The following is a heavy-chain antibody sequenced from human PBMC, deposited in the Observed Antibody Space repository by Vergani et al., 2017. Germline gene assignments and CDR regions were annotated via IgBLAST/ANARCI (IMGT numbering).Heavy chain of an antibody. D-gene: IGHD2-15*01. CDR2: ISSSGSTI. V-gene: IGHV3-48*03. Sequence: EVQLVESGGGLVQPGGSLRLSCAASGFTFSSYEMNWVRQAPGKGLEWVSYISSSGSTIYYADTVKGRFTISRDNAKNSLYLQMNSLRAEDTAVYYCAGYCSGGSCLFDDWGQGTLVTVSS. J-gene: IGHJ4*02. CDR1: GFTFSSYE. CDR3: AGYCSGGSCLFDD.